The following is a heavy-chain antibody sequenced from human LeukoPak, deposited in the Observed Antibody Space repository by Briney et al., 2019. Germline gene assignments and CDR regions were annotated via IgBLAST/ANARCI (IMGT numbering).Heavy chain of an antibody. CDR3: TREAEDLPGAITFLY. CDR2: ISPYTGNT. Sequence: GASVTVSCKAPGYSFTGYGVSWVRQAPGQGLEWMGWISPYTGNTDYVHDLRGRITVTADTSTNTVYMELRSLRSDDTAVYYCTREAEDLPGAITFLYWGQGTLVTVSS. D-gene: IGHD2-2*01. J-gene: IGHJ4*02. V-gene: IGHV1-18*01. CDR1: GYSFTGYG.